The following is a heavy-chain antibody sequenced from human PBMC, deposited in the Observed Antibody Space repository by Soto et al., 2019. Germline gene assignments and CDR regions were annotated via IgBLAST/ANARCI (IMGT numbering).Heavy chain of an antibody. CDR3: ARDFTNGYSGYDS. CDR2: IIPIFGIA. D-gene: IGHD5-12*01. CDR1: GGTFSSYA. Sequence: SVKVSCKASGGTFSSYAISWVRQAPGQGLEWMGGIIPIFGIANYAQKFQGRVTITADESTSTAYMELSSLRSEDTAVYYCARDFTNGYSGYDSWGQGTLVTVSS. V-gene: IGHV1-69*13. J-gene: IGHJ4*02.